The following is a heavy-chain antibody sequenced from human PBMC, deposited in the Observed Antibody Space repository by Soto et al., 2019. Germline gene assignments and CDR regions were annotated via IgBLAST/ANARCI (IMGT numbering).Heavy chain of an antibody. CDR1: GYTFTSYG. V-gene: IGHV1-18*01. J-gene: IGHJ4*02. D-gene: IGHD3-3*01. CDR3: ARVPLPGLRFLEWLSTYDY. Sequence: ASVKVFCKASGYTFTSYGISWVRQAPGQGLEWMGWISAYNGNTNYAQKLQGRVTMTTDTSTSTAYMELRSLRSDDTAVYYCARVPLPGLRFLEWLSTYDYWGQGTLVTVSS. CDR2: ISAYNGNT.